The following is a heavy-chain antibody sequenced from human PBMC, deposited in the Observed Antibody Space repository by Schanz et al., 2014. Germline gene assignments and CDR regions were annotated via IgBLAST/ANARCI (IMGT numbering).Heavy chain of an antibody. CDR1: GYTFTSYS. J-gene: IGHJ4*02. D-gene: IGHD6-13*01. CDR3: ARSGSSNWYFFDY. Sequence: QVQLVQSGAEVKKPGASVKVSCKASGYTFTSYSMHWVRQAPGQGLEWMGWINAGTGNTEYSQKFQGRVTITRDTLASTAYMEVSSLRSEDTAVYYCARSGSSNWYFFDYWGQGTRVTVSS. V-gene: IGHV1-3*01. CDR2: INAGTGNT.